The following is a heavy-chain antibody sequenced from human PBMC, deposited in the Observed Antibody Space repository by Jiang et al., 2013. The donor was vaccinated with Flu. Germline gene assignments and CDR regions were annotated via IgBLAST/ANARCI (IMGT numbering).Heavy chain of an antibody. J-gene: IGHJ4*02. V-gene: IGHV3-23*01. CDR3: AKDLGYYYDSSGYYDY. D-gene: IGHD3-22*01. CDR1: GFTFSSYA. CDR2: ISGSGGST. Sequence: VQLLESGGGLVQPGGSLRLSCAASGFTFSSYAMSWVRQAPGKGLEWVSAISGSGGSTYYADSVKGRFTISRDNSKNTLYLQMNSLRAEDTVVYYCAKDLGYYYDSSGYYDYWGQGTLVTVSS.